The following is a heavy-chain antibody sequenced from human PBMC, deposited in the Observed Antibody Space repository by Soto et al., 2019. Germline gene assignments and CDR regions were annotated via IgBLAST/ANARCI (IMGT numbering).Heavy chain of an antibody. CDR3: ARGVGGFRGNHCSSYATDV. D-gene: IGHD3-16*01. J-gene: IGHJ6*02. V-gene: IGHV3-30-3*01. Sequence: PGGSLRLSCAASGFTFSSYAMHWVRQAPGKGLEWVAVISYDGSNEHYADSVKGRFTISRDNSKNTLYLQMNSLRAEDTAVYYCARGVGGFRGNHCSSYATDVRGPGLMVTLFS. CDR2: ISYDGSNE. CDR1: GFTFSSYA.